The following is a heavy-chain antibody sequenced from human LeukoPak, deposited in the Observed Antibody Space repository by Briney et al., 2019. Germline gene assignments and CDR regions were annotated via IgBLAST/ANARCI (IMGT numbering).Heavy chain of an antibody. CDR3: ARDHIVVVPAALPYSSFDY. V-gene: IGHV1-18*01. D-gene: IGHD2-2*01. CDR1: GYTFTGYG. J-gene: IGHJ4*02. Sequence: ASVKVSCKASGYTFTGYGISWVRQAPGQGLEWMGWISAYNGNTNYAQKLQGRATMTTDTSTSTAYMELRSLRSDDTAVYYCARDHIVVVPAALPYSSFDYWGQGTLVTVSS. CDR2: ISAYNGNT.